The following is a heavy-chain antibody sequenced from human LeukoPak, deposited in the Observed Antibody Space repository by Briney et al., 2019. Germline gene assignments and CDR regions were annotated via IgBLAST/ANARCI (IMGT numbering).Heavy chain of an antibody. CDR3: AASCSNPSCYGVDY. V-gene: IGHV3-48*02. D-gene: IGHD2-2*01. Sequence: PGRSLRLSCAASGFSFSNYNMNWVRQAPGKGLEWVSHISSGSKTIHYADSVKGRFTISRDNAKNSLYLQMNSLRDEDTAVYYCAASCSNPSCYGVDYWGQGTLVTVSS. J-gene: IGHJ4*02. CDR2: ISSGSKTI. CDR1: GFSFSNYN.